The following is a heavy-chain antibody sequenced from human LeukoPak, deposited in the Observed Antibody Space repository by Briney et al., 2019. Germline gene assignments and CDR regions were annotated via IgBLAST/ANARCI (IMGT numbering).Heavy chain of an antibody. V-gene: IGHV3-7*03. CDR3: ARNNGMDV. CDR2: VNRDGSET. J-gene: IGHJ6*02. Sequence: GGSLRLSCAASGFALSSHWMTWVRQVPGRGPEWVANVNRDGSETYYLDSVKGRFTISKDNAKNSLYLQKNSLRAEDTALYHCARNNGMDVWGQGTTVIVSS. CDR1: GFALSSHW.